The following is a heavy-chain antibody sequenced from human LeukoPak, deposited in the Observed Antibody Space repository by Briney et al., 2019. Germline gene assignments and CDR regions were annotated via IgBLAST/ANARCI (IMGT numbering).Heavy chain of an antibody. CDR2: IYYSGST. V-gene: IGHV4-31*03. CDR3: ARGGYDISLSY. D-gene: IGHD3-9*01. Sequence: PSQTLSLTCTVSGGSLSSGGYYWSWIRQHPGKGREWIGYIYYSGSTYYNPSLKSRVTIPVDTSKNQCALKRSSVTAADTAVYYCARGGYDISLSYWGQGTLVTVSS. CDR1: GGSLSSGGYY. J-gene: IGHJ4*02.